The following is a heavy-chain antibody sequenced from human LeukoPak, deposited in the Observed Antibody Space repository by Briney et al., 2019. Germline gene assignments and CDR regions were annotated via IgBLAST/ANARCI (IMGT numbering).Heavy chain of an antibody. Sequence: GASVKASCKASGHTFTSYDINWVRQAPGQGLEWMGWMNTNTGNPTYAQGFAGRFVFSLDTSVSTAYLQISSLKAEDTAVYYCARDLLDYYYMDVWGKGTTVTVSS. V-gene: IGHV7-4-1*02. CDR1: GHTFTSYD. CDR2: MNTNTGNP. CDR3: ARDLLDYYYMDV. J-gene: IGHJ6*03.